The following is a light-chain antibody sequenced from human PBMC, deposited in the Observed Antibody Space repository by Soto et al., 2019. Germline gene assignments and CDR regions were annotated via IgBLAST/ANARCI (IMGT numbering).Light chain of an antibody. Sequence: DIQMTQSPSSLSASVGDRVTITCRASQTISMYLNWYQQKPGKAPILLISAASHLQSGVPSRFSGSGSGTDFTLPIDSLQPEDLATYYCQQSFTIPPLTFGGGPKVEIK. CDR1: QTISMY. CDR3: QQSFTIPPLT. J-gene: IGKJ4*01. CDR2: AAS. V-gene: IGKV1-39*01.